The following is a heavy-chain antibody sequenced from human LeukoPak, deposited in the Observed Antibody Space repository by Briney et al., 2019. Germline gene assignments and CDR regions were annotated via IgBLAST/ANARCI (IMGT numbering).Heavy chain of an antibody. V-gene: IGHV4-39*01. CDR1: GGSISSSSYY. Sequence: SETLSLTRTVSGGSISSSSYYWGWIRQPPGKGLEWIGSTYYSGSTYYNPSLKSRVTISVDTSKNQFSLKLSSVTAADTAVYYCARPYSGSYHYFDYWGQGTLVTVSS. D-gene: IGHD1-26*01. CDR3: ARPYSGSYHYFDY. CDR2: TYYSGST. J-gene: IGHJ4*02.